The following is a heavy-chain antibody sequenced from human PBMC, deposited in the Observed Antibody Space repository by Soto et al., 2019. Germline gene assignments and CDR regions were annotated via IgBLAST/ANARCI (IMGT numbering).Heavy chain of an antibody. CDR1: GGTFSSYA. V-gene: IGHV1-69*13. J-gene: IGHJ6*02. D-gene: IGHD2-2*02. CDR2: IIPIFGTA. CDR3: AIPAHQPVVVVRAAIRSGYYGMDV. Sequence: SVKVSCKASGGTFSSYAISWVRQAPGQGLEWMGGIIPIFGTANYAQKFQGRVTITADESTSTAYMELSSLRSEDTAVYYCAIPAHQPVVVVRAAIRSGYYGMDVWGQGXTGTVS.